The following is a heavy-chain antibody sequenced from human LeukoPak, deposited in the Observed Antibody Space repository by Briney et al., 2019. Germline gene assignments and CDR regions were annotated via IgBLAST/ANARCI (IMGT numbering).Heavy chain of an antibody. CDR1: GFSFSTYS. J-gene: IGHJ3*02. CDR3: AREGRAEQPLGAFDI. Sequence: GGSLRLSCAASGFSFSTYSMNWVRQAPGKGLEWVSSISSRSGYIYYADSVKGRFTISRDNAKNSLYLQMNSLRAEDTAVYYCAREGRAEQPLGAFDIWGQGTMVTVSS. V-gene: IGHV3-21*04. D-gene: IGHD7-27*01. CDR2: ISSRSGYI.